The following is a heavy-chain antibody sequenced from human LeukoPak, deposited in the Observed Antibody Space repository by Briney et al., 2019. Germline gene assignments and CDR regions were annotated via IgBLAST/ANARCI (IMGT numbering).Heavy chain of an antibody. CDR1: GFSFTNYW. CDR3: ARSWVAGYGTVLDY. V-gene: IGHV5-51*01. D-gene: IGHD6-19*01. J-gene: IGHJ4*02. Sequence: GESLKISCKGSGFSFTNYWIGWVRQMPGKGLDWMGIIYPGDSDTRYSPSFQGQVTISVGKYISTAYLQWSSLKASDNAMYYCARSWVAGYGTVLDYWGRGNLVSVSS. CDR2: IYPGDSDT.